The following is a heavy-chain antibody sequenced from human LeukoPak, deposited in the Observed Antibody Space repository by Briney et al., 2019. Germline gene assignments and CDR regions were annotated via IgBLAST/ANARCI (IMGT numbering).Heavy chain of an antibody. J-gene: IGHJ4*02. V-gene: IGHV3-23*01. Sequence: GGSLRLSCAASEFTFSSYAMTWVRQAPGKALEWVSAISGSGGSTYYADSVKGRFTISRDNSKNTLYLQMNSLRAEDTAVYYCAKRRKVTTDKYYFDYWGQGTLVTVSS. CDR2: ISGSGGST. D-gene: IGHD4-17*01. CDR1: EFTFSSYA. CDR3: AKRRKVTTDKYYFDY.